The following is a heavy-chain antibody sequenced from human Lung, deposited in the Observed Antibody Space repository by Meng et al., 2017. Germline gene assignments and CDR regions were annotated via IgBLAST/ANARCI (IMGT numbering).Heavy chain of an antibody. CDR1: GYTFTSYA. Sequence: VPLEQSGSELKNPGASGTVSCKASGYTFTSYAMNWVRQAPGQGLEWMGWINTNTGKPAYAQAFTGRFVLSLDSSVTTAYLQISSLEADDTAIYYCARDGGRRFDYWGQGTLVTVSS. D-gene: IGHD1-26*01. CDR2: INTNTGKP. V-gene: IGHV7-4-1*02. J-gene: IGHJ4*02. CDR3: ARDGGRRFDY.